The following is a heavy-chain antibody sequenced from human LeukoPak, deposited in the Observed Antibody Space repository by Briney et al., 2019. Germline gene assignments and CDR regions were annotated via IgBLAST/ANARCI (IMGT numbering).Heavy chain of an antibody. J-gene: IGHJ4*02. CDR3: AKDWRRVQLASLFDY. Sequence: GGSLRLSCAASGFTFSSYAMSWVRQAPGKGLEWVSVIYSGGSTYYADSVKGRFTISRDNSKNTLYLQMNSLRAEDTAVYYCAKDWRRVQLASLFDYWGQGTLVTVSS. CDR1: GFTFSSYA. CDR2: IYSGGST. D-gene: IGHD6-13*01. V-gene: IGHV3-66*01.